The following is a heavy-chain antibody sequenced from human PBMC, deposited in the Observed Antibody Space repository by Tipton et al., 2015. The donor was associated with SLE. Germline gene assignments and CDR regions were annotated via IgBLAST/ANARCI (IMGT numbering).Heavy chain of an antibody. Sequence: GASFSGYYWNWIRQPPGKGLEWIGEINESGSSKYNPSLKSGVTISIDTSKSQFSLKVSSMTAADTAVYYCARGDYPYGMDVWGQGTTVTVS. CDR3: ARGDYPYGMDV. CDR1: GASFSGYY. V-gene: IGHV4-34*01. CDR2: INESGSS. J-gene: IGHJ6*02. D-gene: IGHD4/OR15-4a*01.